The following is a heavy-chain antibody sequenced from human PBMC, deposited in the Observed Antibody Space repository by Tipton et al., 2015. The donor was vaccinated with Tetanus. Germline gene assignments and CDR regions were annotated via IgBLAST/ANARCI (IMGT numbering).Heavy chain of an antibody. CDR2: ITPMFGSA. D-gene: IGHD3-10*01. Sequence: QLVQSGGEVKKPGSSVKVSCKASGGTFNNYAITWVRQAPGHGLEFMGGITPMFGSANYPQKFRGRVTITADESTTTVYMDLSSLRFEDTAVYYCARDFPQRGLSEHHYYHGMDVWGQGTTVAVSS. CDR3: ARDFPQRGLSEHHYYHGMDV. J-gene: IGHJ6*02. CDR1: GGTFNNYA. V-gene: IGHV1-69*01.